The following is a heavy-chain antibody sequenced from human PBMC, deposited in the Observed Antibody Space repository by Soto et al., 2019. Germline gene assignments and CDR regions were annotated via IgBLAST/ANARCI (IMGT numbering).Heavy chain of an antibody. V-gene: IGHV1-69*11. J-gene: IGHJ5*01. Sequence: QVQLVQSGAEVKKPGSSVKVSCKASGGTFRSDSFSWVRQAPGQGLEWMGRITPILGSANSAQKFQGRTTITADASTNTVYMELSSLRSEDTAVFYCAREVGGDPNWFESWGLGTLVTVSS. CDR3: AREVGGDPNWFES. CDR2: ITPILGSA. D-gene: IGHD4-17*01. CDR1: GGTFRSDS.